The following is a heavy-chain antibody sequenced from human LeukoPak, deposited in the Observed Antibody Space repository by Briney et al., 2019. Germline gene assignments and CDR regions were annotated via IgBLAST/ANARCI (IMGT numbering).Heavy chain of an antibody. CDR1: GGTFSSYA. CDR3: ARVSSWYQVAYYYFDY. CDR2: IIPIFGTA. Sequence: ASVKVSCKASGGTFSSYAISWVRQAPGQGLEWMGGIIPIFGTANYAQKFQGRVTITADESTSTAYMELSSLRSEDTAVYYCARVSSWYQVAYYYFDYWGQGTLVTVSS. V-gene: IGHV1-69*13. D-gene: IGHD6-13*01. J-gene: IGHJ4*02.